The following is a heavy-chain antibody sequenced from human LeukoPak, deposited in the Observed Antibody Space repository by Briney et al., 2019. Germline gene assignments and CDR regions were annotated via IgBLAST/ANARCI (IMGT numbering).Heavy chain of an antibody. CDR2: IYPGDSDT. CDR1: GYSVTNYW. D-gene: IGHD6-13*01. J-gene: IGHJ4*02. Sequence: GESLKISCEGSGYSVTNYWIGWVRQMPGKGLEWMGIIYPGDSDTRYSPSFQGQVTISADKSISTAYLQWSSLRASDTAMYYCVRARYSSNWDFDYWGQGTLVTVSS. CDR3: VRARYSSNWDFDY. V-gene: IGHV5-51*01.